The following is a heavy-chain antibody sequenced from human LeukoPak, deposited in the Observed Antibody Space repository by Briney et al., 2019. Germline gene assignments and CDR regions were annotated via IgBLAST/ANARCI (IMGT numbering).Heavy chain of an antibody. CDR2: IYYSGST. Sequence: SETLSLTCTVSGGSISSSSYYWGWIRQPPGKGLEWIGSIYYSGSTYYNPSLKSRVTISVDTSKNQFSLKLSSVTAADTAVYYCARRYADTGYCSGGSCYSGWSPWGQGTLVTVSS. CDR3: ARRYADTGYCSGGSCYSGWSP. J-gene: IGHJ5*02. D-gene: IGHD2-15*01. V-gene: IGHV4-39*01. CDR1: GGSISSSSYY.